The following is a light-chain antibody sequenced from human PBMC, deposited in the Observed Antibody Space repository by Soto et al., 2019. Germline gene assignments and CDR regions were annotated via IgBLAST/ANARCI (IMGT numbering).Light chain of an antibody. CDR2: EVS. J-gene: IGLJ1*01. Sequence: QSVLTQPASVSGSPGQSITISCTGTRSDVGGYDYVSWYQQHPGKAPKLMIFEVSNRPSGVSSRFSGSKSDNTASLTISGPQADDEADYYCTSYTSSSTHNYVFGTGTKV. V-gene: IGLV2-14*01. CDR1: RSDVGGYDY. CDR3: TSYTSSSTHNYV.